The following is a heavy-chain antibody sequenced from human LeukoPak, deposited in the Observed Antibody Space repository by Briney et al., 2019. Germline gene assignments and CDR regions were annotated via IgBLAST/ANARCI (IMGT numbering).Heavy chain of an antibody. Sequence: SLRLSCAASGFTFSDYYMSWIRHAPGKGLEWISYISNSYTKYADSVKGRFTISRDNAKNSLYLQMNRLRAEDTAWYYWARAVSNSVLYGSVDYWGQGTLVSVSS. CDR2: ISNSYT. V-gene: IGHV3-11*05. CDR1: GFTFSDYY. J-gene: IGHJ4*02. D-gene: IGHD6-19*01. CDR3: ARAVSNSVLYGSVDY.